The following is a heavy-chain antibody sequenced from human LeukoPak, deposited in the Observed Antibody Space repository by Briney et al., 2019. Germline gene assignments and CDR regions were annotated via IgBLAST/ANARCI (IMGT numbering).Heavy chain of an antibody. CDR2: IRSKANSYAT. Sequence: GGSLRLSCAASGFTFSGSAMHWVRQASGKGLEWVGRIRSKANSYATAYAASVKGRFTISRDDSKNTAYLQMNSLKTEDTAVYYCTVVVATRSLIDYWGQGTLVTVSS. V-gene: IGHV3-73*01. CDR1: GFTFSGSA. J-gene: IGHJ4*02. CDR3: TVVVATRSLIDY. D-gene: IGHD5-12*01.